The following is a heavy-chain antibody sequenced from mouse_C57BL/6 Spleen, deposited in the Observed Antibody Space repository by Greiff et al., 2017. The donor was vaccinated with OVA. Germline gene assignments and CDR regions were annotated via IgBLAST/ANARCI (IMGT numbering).Heavy chain of an antibody. CDR3: ARGFYSNYFDY. CDR1: GFTFSDYG. D-gene: IGHD2-5*01. Sequence: EVKLVESGGGLVKPGGSLKLSCAASGFTFSDYGMHWVRQAPEKGLEWVAYISSGSSTIYYADTVKGRFTISRDNAKNTLFLQMTSLRSEDTAMYYCARGFYSNYFDYWGQGTTLTVSS. V-gene: IGHV5-17*01. J-gene: IGHJ2*01. CDR2: ISSGSSTI.